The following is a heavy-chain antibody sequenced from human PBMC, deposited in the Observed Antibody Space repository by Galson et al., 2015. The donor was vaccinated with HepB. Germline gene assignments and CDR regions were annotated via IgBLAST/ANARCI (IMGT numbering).Heavy chain of an antibody. CDR3: AADGGSRIDYGGYMDYYNFFYMDV. CDR2: VIPMFDTT. CDR1: GATFGSYA. V-gene: IGHV1-69*13. D-gene: IGHD4-17*01. Sequence: SVKVSCKASGATFGSYAFSWVRQAPGQGLEWMGGVIPMFDTTHYAQKFQDRVTISADESTSSAYLELRGLRSEDTAVYYCAADGGSRIDYGGYMDYYNFFYMDVWGKGTTVIVSS. J-gene: IGHJ6*03.